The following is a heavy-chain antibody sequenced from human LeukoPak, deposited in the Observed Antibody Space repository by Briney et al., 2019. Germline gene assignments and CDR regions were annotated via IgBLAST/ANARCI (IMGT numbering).Heavy chain of an antibody. CDR3: ARADFRCSYRVYYFDY. CDR1: GGSFSGYY. Sequence: SETLSLTCAVYGGSFSGYYWSWIRQPPGKGLEWIGEINHSGSTNYNPSLKSRVTISVDTSKNQFSLKLSSVTAADTAVYYCARADFRCSYRVYYFDYWGQGTLVTVSS. CDR2: INHSGST. J-gene: IGHJ4*02. D-gene: IGHD5-18*01. V-gene: IGHV4-34*01.